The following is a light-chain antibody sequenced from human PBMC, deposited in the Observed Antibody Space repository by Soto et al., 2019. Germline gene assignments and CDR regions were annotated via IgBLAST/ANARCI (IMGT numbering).Light chain of an antibody. CDR3: QSYDSRLSGGAI. J-gene: IGLJ2*01. Sequence: QSVLTQPPSVSGAPGQRVTISCTGSSSNIGAGYDVHWYQQLPGTAPKLLIYTNNNRPSGVPDRFSGSKSGTSASLAITGLPAEDGADYSCQSYDSRLSGGAIFGGGTKVTVL. V-gene: IGLV1-40*01. CDR1: SSNIGAGYD. CDR2: TNN.